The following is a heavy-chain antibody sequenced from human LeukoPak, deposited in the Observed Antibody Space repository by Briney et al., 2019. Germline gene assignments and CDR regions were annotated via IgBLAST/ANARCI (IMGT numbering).Heavy chain of an antibody. CDR3: ARKAMVRGYDY. CDR1: GGSISSSNYY. D-gene: IGHD3-10*01. Sequence: SETLSLTCTVSGGSISSSNYYWGWIRQPPGKGLEWIASIHYGETTYYNPSLKSRVTISVDTSKNQFSLKLSSVTAADTAVYYCARKAMVRGYDYWGQGTLVTVSS. V-gene: IGHV4-39*01. J-gene: IGHJ4*02. CDR2: IHYGETT.